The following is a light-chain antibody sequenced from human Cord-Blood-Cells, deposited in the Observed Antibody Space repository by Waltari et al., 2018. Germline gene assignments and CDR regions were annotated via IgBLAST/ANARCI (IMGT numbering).Light chain of an antibody. J-gene: IGKJ5*01. CDR2: GAS. V-gene: IGKV3D-15*01. CDR1: QGVSSN. CDR3: QQYNNWPRIT. Sequence: EIVMTQSPATLSVSPGESATLSCRASQGVSSNFACYQQKPGQAPRLLIYGASTRATGIAARFSGSGSGKEFTLNISSLQSEDFAVYYCQQYNNWPRITFGQGTRLEIK.